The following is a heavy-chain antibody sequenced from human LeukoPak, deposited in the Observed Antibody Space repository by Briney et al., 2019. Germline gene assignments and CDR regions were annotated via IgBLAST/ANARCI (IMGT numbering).Heavy chain of an antibody. CDR1: GGSFSGYY. J-gene: IGHJ3*02. V-gene: IGHV4-34*01. Sequence: SGTLSLTCAVYGGSFSGYYWSWIRQPPGKGLEWIGEINHSGSTNYSPSLKSRVTLSVDTSKNHFSLRLTSVTAADAAVYYCARVLRDGHNDPFDNWGQGTLVTVSS. CDR2: INHSGST. CDR3: ARVLRDGHNDPFDN. D-gene: IGHD5-24*01.